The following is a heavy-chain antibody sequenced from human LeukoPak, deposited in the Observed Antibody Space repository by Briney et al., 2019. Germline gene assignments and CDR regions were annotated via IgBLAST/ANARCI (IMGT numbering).Heavy chain of an antibody. V-gene: IGHV3-11*01. Sequence: GGSLRLSCAASVFTFSDYYMSWIRQAPGKGLEWVSYISSSGSTIYYADSVKGRFTISRDNAKNSLYLQMNSLRAEDTAVYYCARDGVVAATLLDYWGQGTLVTVSS. D-gene: IGHD2-15*01. CDR1: VFTFSDYY. J-gene: IGHJ4*02. CDR2: ISSSGSTI. CDR3: ARDGVVAATLLDY.